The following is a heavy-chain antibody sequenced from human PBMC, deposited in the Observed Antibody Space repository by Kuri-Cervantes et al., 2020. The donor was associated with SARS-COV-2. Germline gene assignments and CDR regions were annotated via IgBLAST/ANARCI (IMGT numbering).Heavy chain of an antibody. V-gene: IGHV3-23*03. J-gene: IGHJ4*02. Sequence: GESLKISCAASGFTFSSYAMSWVRQAPGKGLELVSVIYSGGSSTYYADSVKGRFTISRDNSKNTLYLQMNSLRAEDTAVYYCAKDQDYYDSSGRFDYWGQGTLVTVSS. CDR2: IYSGGSST. CDR1: GFTFSSYA. D-gene: IGHD3-22*01. CDR3: AKDQDYYDSSGRFDY.